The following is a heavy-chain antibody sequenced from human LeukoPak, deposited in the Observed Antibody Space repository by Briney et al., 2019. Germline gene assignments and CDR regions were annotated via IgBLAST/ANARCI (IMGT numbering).Heavy chain of an antibody. J-gene: IGHJ4*02. Sequence: KPSETLSLTCTVSGGSISSYYWSWIRQPPGKGLEWIGYIDYRGTTNYNPSLKSRVTISVDTSKNQFSLKLSSVTAADTAVYYCARLPITSGYYYEYYFDYWGQGTLVTVSS. CDR2: IDYRGTT. CDR3: ARLPITSGYYYEYYFDY. D-gene: IGHD3-22*01. CDR1: GGSISSYY. V-gene: IGHV4-59*08.